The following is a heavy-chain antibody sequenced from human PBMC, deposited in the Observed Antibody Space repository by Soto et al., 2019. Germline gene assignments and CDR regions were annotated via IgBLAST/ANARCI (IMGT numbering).Heavy chain of an antibody. J-gene: IGHJ5*02. V-gene: IGHV1-18*01. Sequence: XSVKVSFKTSGYTFNTYGINWVRQAPGQGLELMGWISAYDGKTTYAEKFQGRVTLTTDTSTSTAYMELRSLRSDDTAIYYCARDTHEFWTSYWFDPWGQGTPVTVSS. CDR3: ARDTHEFWTSYWFDP. CDR2: ISAYDGKT. D-gene: IGHD3-3*01. CDR1: GYTFNTYG.